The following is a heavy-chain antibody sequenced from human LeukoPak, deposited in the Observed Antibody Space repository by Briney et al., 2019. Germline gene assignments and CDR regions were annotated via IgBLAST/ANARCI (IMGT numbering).Heavy chain of an antibody. CDR2: ISSNGGST. CDR3: VSYYGSGSWPLYFDS. D-gene: IGHD3-10*01. V-gene: IGHV3-64D*09. CDR1: GFTFSSYA. J-gene: IGHJ4*02. Sequence: QPGGSLRLSCSASGFTFSSYAMHWVRQAPGQGLEYVSVISSNGGSTFYTDSVMGRFTISRDNSKNTLYLQMSSLRAEDTAAYYCVSYYGSGSWPLYFDSWGQGTLVTVSP.